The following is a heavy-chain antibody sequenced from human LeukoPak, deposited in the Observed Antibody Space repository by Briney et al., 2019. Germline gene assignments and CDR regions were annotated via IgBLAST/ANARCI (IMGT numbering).Heavy chain of an antibody. CDR2: IYPGDSDT. J-gene: IGHJ4*02. Sequence: GESLKISCKGTGYNFPSYWIGWVRQMPGKGLEWMGIIYPGDSDTRYSPSFQGQVTISADKSISTAYLPWSSLKASDTAMYYCARGLPPDYWGQETLVTVSS. V-gene: IGHV5-51*01. CDR1: GYNFPSYW. D-gene: IGHD4-11*01. CDR3: ARGLPPDY.